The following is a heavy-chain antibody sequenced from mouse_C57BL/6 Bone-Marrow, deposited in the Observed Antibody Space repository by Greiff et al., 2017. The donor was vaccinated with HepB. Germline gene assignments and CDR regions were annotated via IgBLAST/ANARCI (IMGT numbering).Heavy chain of an antibody. D-gene: IGHD2-4*01. V-gene: IGHV1-4*01. Sequence: QVQLQQSGAELARPGASVKMSCKASGYTFTSYTMHWVKQRPGQGLEWIGYINPSSGYTKYNQKFKDKATLTADKSSSTAYMQLSSLTSEDSAVYYRAFYDYDYFDYWGQGTTLTVSS. CDR3: AFYDYDYFDY. CDR2: INPSSGYT. CDR1: GYTFTSYT. J-gene: IGHJ2*01.